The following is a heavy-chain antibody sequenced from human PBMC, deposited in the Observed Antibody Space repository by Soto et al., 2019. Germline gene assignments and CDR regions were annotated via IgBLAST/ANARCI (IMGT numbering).Heavy chain of an antibody. D-gene: IGHD6-13*01. CDR1: GGTFSSYA. J-gene: IGHJ4*02. CDR3: ASSPGSSWYSFDY. Sequence: SVKVSCKASGGTFSSYAISWVRQAPGQGLEWTGGIIPIFGTANYAQKFQGRVTITADESTSTAYMELSSLRSEDTAVYYCASSPGSSWYSFDYWGQGTQVTVSS. V-gene: IGHV1-69*13. CDR2: IIPIFGTA.